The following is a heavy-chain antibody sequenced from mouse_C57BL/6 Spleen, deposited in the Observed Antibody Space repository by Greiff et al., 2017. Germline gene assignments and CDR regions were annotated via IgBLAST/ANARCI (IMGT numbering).Heavy chain of an antibody. D-gene: IGHD1-1*01. Sequence: EVQGVESGGGLVQPGGSLSLSCAASGFTFPDYYMSWVRQPPGKALEWLGFIRNKANGYTTEYSASVKGRFTISRDNSQSILYLQMNALRAEDSATYYCARYRDYYGSSSFAYWGQGTLVTVSA. J-gene: IGHJ3*01. CDR2: IRNKANGYTT. CDR1: GFTFPDYY. V-gene: IGHV7-3*01. CDR3: ARYRDYYGSSSFAY.